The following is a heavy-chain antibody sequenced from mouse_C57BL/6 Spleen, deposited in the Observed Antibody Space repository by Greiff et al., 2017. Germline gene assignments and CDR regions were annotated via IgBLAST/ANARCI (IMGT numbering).Heavy chain of an antibody. CDR3: TRGMDEDYAMDY. CDR1: GYTFTDYE. D-gene: IGHD2-3*01. Sequence: QVHVKQSGAELVRPGASVTLSCKASGYTFTDYEMHWVKQTPVHGLEWIGAIDPETGGTAYNQKFKGKAILTADKSSSTAYMELRSLTSEDSAVYYCTRGMDEDYAMDYWGQGTSVTVSS. CDR2: IDPETGGT. J-gene: IGHJ4*01. V-gene: IGHV1-15*01.